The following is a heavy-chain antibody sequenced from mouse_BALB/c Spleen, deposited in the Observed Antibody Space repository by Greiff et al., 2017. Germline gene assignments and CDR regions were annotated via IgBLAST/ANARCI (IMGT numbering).Heavy chain of an antibody. CDR1: GYTFTSYW. Sequence: VQLQQPGAELVRPGASVKLSCKASGYTFTSYWINWVKQRPGQGLEWIGNIYPSDSYTNYNQKFKDKATLTVDKSSSTAYMQLSSPTSEDSAVYYCTRLRRGPYYAMDYWGQGTSVTVSS. D-gene: IGHD2-12*01. J-gene: IGHJ4*01. CDR2: IYPSDSYT. V-gene: IGHV1-69*02. CDR3: TRLRRGPYYAMDY.